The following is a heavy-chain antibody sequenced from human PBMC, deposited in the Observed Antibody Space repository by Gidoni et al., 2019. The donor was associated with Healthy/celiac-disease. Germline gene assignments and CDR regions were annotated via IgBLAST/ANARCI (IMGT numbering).Heavy chain of an antibody. CDR1: GGSFSGYY. V-gene: IGHV4-34*01. D-gene: IGHD6-13*01. CDR3: ARARPRLAAAGYYFDY. CDR2: INHIGST. J-gene: IGHJ4*02. Sequence: QVQLQQWGAGLLKPSETLSLTCAVYGGSFSGYYWSCIRQPPGKGLEWIGEINHIGSTNYNPSLKSRVTISVDTSKNQFSLKLSSVTAADTAVYYCARARPRLAAAGYYFDYWGQGTLVTVSS.